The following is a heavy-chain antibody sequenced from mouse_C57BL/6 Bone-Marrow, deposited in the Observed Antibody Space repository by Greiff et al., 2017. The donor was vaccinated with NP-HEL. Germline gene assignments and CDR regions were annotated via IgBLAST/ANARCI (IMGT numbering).Heavy chain of an antibody. J-gene: IGHJ2*01. Sequence: VQLMESGPELVKPGASVKISCKASGYAFSSSWMNWVKQRPGQGLEWIGRIYPGDGDTNYNGKFKGKATLTADKSSSTAYMQLSSLTSEDSAVYFGAITLPGVVDFDYWGQGTTLTVSS. D-gene: IGHD1-1*01. V-gene: IGHV1-82*01. CDR1: GYAFSSSW. CDR2: IYPGDGDT. CDR3: AITLPGVVDFDY.